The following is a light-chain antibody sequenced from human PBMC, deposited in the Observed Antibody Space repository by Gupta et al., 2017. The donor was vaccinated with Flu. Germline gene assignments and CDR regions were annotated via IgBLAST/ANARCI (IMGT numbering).Light chain of an antibody. J-gene: IGLJ2*01. CDR1: RCVDKF. CDR3: QAWDSSTGV. Sequence: SPGQTTSIDCSGGRCVDKFVCSPQQKPVQAPVLVIYKGKRRPSGARALFSVSHSGTTATLTIVGTQDGDEADYYCQAWDSSTGVFGGGTMLTVL. V-gene: IGLV3-1*01. CDR2: KGK.